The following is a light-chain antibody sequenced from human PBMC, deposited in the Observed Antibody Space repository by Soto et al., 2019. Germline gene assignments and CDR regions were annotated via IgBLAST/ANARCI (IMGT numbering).Light chain of an antibody. CDR3: HQYNNWPPYT. J-gene: IGKJ2*01. CDR1: QSVSSD. Sequence: EIVMTQSPGTLSVSPGERATLSCRASQSVSSDLAWYQHKPGQAPRLLIYGASTRATGIPARFSGSGSGIEFTLTISSLQPEDFAVYYCHQYNNWPPYTFGQRTKLELK. CDR2: GAS. V-gene: IGKV3-15*01.